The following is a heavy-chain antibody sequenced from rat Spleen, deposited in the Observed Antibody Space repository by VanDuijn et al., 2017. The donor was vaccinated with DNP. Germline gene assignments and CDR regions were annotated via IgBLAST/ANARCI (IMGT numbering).Heavy chain of an antibody. CDR2: IGSPAYAP. CDR1: GFTFSAYY. CDR3: TRLNYPA. Sequence: EVQLVESGGGLVQPGRSLKLSCAASGFTFSAYYMAWVRQAPAKGLEWVAYIGSPAYAPYYTDSVKGRFTVSRDNAESTLYLQMDSLRSEDTATYYCTRLNYPAWGQGTLVTVSS. D-gene: IGHD1-4*01. V-gene: IGHV5-27*01. J-gene: IGHJ3*01.